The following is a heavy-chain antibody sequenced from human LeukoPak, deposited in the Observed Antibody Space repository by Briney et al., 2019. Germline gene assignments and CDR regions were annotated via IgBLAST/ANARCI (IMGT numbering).Heavy chain of an antibody. CDR1: GFTFSSYA. V-gene: IGHV3-23*01. Sequence: PGGSLRLSCAASGFTFSSYAMSWVRQAPGRGLEWVSAISGSGGSTYYADSVKGRFTISRDNSKNTLYLQMNSLRAEDTAVYYCAKHDDILTGLTYYYYYYGMDVWGQGTTVTVSS. J-gene: IGHJ6*02. D-gene: IGHD3-9*01. CDR3: AKHDDILTGLTYYYYYYGMDV. CDR2: ISGSGGST.